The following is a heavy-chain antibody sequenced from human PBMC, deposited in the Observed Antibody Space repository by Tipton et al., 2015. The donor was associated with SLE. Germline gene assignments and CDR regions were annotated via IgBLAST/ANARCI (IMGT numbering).Heavy chain of an antibody. CDR3: ARDEVALGFH. CDR1: GGSISSHY. V-gene: IGHV4-59*11. Sequence: TLSLTCTVSGGSISSHYWSWIRQPPGKGLEWIGYIYYSGSTNYNPSLKSRVTISVDTSKNQFSLKLSSVTAADTAVYYCARDEVALGFHWGQGTLVTVSS. D-gene: IGHD2-15*01. J-gene: IGHJ4*02. CDR2: IYYSGST.